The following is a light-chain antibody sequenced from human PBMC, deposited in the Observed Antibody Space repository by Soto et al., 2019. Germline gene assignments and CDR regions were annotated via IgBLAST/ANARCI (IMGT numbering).Light chain of an antibody. Sequence: DVQMTQSPSTLSASVGDRVTITCRASQSISRYLAWYQQKPGKAPELLIYLASILECGVPSRFSGSGSGTEFNLTISSLQPDDFATYYCQQYNSDPYTFGQGTKLEIK. CDR1: QSISRY. CDR2: LAS. CDR3: QQYNSDPYT. J-gene: IGKJ2*01. V-gene: IGKV1-5*03.